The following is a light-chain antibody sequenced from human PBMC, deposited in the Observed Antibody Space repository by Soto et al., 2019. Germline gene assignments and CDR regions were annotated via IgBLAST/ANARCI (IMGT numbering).Light chain of an antibody. CDR3: QQYNNWPHT. V-gene: IGKV1-5*01. CDR2: ASS. J-gene: IGKJ2*01. Sequence: DIQMTQSPSTLSGSVGDRVAITCRASQNIRSRLAWFQQKPGEAPKLLIYASSTLYGGVPSRFSGSGSGTEFTLTINSLQSEDFAVYYCQQYNNWPHTFGQGTKVDIK. CDR1: QNIRSR.